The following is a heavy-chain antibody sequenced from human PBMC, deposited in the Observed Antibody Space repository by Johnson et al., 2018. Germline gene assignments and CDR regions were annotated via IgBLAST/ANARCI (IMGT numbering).Heavy chain of an antibody. CDR1: GFTFSNAW. CDR3: TTYYDILTGYPRGAFDI. J-gene: IGHJ3*02. V-gene: IGHV3-15*01. D-gene: IGHD3-9*01. Sequence: EVQLLESGGGLVKPGGSLRLSCAASGFTFSNAWMSWVRQAPGKGREWVGRIKSKTDGGTPDYAAPVKGRFTISRDDSKNPRYLQMNSLKTEDTAVYYCTTYYDILTGYPRGAFDIWGQGTMVTVSS. CDR2: IKSKTDGGTP.